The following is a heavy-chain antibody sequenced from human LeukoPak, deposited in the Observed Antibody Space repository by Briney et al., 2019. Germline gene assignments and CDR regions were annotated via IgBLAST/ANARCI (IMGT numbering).Heavy chain of an antibody. V-gene: IGHV1-2*02. CDR1: GYTFTGYY. J-gene: IGHJ4*02. Sequence: ASVKVSCKASGYTFTGYYMHWVRQAPGQGLEWMGWINPNSGGTNYAQKFQGRVTMTRDTSVSTAYMELSRPRSDDTAVYYCARVLWFGELLRWGQGTLVTVSS. D-gene: IGHD3-10*01. CDR2: INPNSGGT. CDR3: ARVLWFGELLR.